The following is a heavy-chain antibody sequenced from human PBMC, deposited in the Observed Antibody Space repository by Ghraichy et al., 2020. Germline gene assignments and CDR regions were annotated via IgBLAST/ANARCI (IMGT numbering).Heavy chain of an antibody. J-gene: IGHJ4*02. CDR3: ARENWGKWDY. Sequence: GGYLRLSCAASGFSFSTYWMAWVRQAPGKGPEWVATMAQDGSEIYYVDSVKGRFTISRDNAKNSLFMQMNSLRAEDTAVYYCARENWGKWDYWGQGILVSVSS. V-gene: IGHV3-7*03. CDR1: GFSFSTYW. CDR2: MAQDGSEI. D-gene: IGHD7-27*01.